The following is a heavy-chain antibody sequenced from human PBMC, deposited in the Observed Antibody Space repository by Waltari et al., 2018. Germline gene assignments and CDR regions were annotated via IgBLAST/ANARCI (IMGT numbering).Heavy chain of an antibody. CDR1: GVSINSNRDS. Sequence: QPQLQESGPRLVRPSETLSRICRVSGVSINSNRDSWAWIRQSPGQGLEWIGTVSYSGTTYISPSLKSRVSVSRDTSKNQVSLILGSVTAADMAVYYCATYIGASVGTAAFDVWGQGTMVTVSS. J-gene: IGHJ3*01. CDR3: ATYIGASVGTAAFDV. V-gene: IGHV4-39*01. D-gene: IGHD5-12*01. CDR2: VSYSGTT.